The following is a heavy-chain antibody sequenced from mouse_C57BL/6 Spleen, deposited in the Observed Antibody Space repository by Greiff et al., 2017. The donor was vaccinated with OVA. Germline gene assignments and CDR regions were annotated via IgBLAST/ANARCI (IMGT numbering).Heavy chain of an antibody. D-gene: IGHD2-1*01. CDR1: GFTFSDYY. J-gene: IGHJ2*01. Sequence: EVMLVESEGGLVQPGSSLKLSCTASGFTFSDYYMAWVRQVPEKGLEWVANINYDGSSTYYLDSLKSRFIISRDNAKNILYLQMSSLKSEDTATYYCARWRGNYDYFDYWGQGTTLTVSS. V-gene: IGHV5-16*01. CDR3: ARWRGNYDYFDY. CDR2: INYDGSST.